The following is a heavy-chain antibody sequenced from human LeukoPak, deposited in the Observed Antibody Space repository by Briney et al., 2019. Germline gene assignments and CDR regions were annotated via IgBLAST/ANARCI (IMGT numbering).Heavy chain of an antibody. CDR3: AKHYDTHAFDI. CDR2: ISYDGSNK. CDR1: GFTFSSYG. V-gene: IGHV3-30*18. D-gene: IGHD3-22*01. J-gene: IGHJ3*02. Sequence: GGSLRLSCAASGFTFSSYGMHWVRQAPGKGLEWVAIISYDGSNKYYADSVQGRFTISRDNSKNTLYPQMNSLRAEDTAVYYCAKHYDTHAFDIWGQGTLVTVS.